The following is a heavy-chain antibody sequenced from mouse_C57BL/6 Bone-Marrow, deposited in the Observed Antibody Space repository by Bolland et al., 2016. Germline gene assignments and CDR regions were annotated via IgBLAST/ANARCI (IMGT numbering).Heavy chain of an antibody. CDR3: ARDRFYPSYAMDY. J-gene: IGHJ4*01. D-gene: IGHD2-14*01. CDR2: T. Sequence: TNYNEKFKSKATLTVDTSSSTAYMQLSSLTSEDSAVYYCARDRFYPSYAMDYWGQGTS. V-gene: IGHV1-55*01.